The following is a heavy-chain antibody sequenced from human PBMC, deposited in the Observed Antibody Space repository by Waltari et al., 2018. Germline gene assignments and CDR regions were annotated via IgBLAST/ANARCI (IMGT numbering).Heavy chain of an antibody. J-gene: IGHJ4*02. CDR1: GYTFTDYY. CDR3: ATDGYYYDSSGYPE. D-gene: IGHD3-22*01. V-gene: IGHV1-69-2*01. Sequence: EVKLVQSGAEVKKPGATVKISCKASGYTFTDYYMPWVQQAPGKGLEWMGRVDPEDGERIYAEKFQGRVTITAYTSTDTAYMELSSLRSEDTAVYYCATDGYYYDSSGYPEWGQGTLVTVSS. CDR2: VDPEDGER.